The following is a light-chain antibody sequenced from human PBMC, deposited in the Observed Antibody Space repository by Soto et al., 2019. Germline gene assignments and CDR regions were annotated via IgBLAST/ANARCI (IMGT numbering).Light chain of an antibody. V-gene: IGLV2-14*03. CDR2: DVI. J-gene: IGLJ2*01. CDR3: SSFTSSTTEV. CDR1: SSDVGGFDY. Sequence: QSALTQPASVSGYPGQSITISCTGTSSDVGGFDYVSWYQQHPGKAPKLMIYDVINRPSGVSDRFSGSKSANTASLTISGLQAEDEAHYYCSSFTSSTTEVFGGGTKVTVL.